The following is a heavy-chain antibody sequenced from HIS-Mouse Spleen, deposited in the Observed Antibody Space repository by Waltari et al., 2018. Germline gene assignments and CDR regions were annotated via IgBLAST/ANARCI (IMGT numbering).Heavy chain of an antibody. V-gene: IGHV1-8*01. CDR2: MNPNSGNS. D-gene: IGHD4-4*01. CDR1: GHTFTSSD. CDR3: ARGHDYSNYFDY. Sequence: QSQLVQSWAEVRKPGASVTVSCKASGHTFTSSDFTCVRQVTGQGLEWMGWMNPNSGNSGYAQKFQGRVTMTRNTSISTAYMELSSLRSEDTAVYYCARGHDYSNYFDYWGQGTLVTVSS. J-gene: IGHJ4*02.